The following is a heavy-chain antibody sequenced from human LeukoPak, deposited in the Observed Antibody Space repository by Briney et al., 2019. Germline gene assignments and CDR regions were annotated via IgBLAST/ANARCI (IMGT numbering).Heavy chain of an antibody. J-gene: IGHJ6*02. CDR1: GGSISSSSYY. CDR3: ARDLGWKAAAGTSAKLNHYYYGMDV. CDR2: NYYSGST. V-gene: IGHV4-39*07. D-gene: IGHD6-13*01. Sequence: PSETLSLTCTVSGGSISSSSYYWGWIRQPPGKGLEWIGSNYYSGSTYYNPSLKSRVTISVDTSKNQFSLKLSSVTAADTAVYYCARDLGWKAAAGTSAKLNHYYYGMDVWGQGTTVTVSS.